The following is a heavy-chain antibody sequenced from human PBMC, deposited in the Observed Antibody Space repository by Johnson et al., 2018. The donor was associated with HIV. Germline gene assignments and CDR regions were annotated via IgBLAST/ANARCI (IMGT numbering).Heavy chain of an antibody. CDR3: HKHNFGNYVSRALDI. CDR1: GLNVSGHY. D-gene: IGHD4-17*01. Sequence: VQLVESGGGLAQPGGSLRLSCAASGLNVSGHYMSWVRQSPGKGLEWVSVIYSGGLTDSAQSVKGRFTLSRDNSNNTLYLQMNSLRGDDTAIYYCHKHNFGNYVSRALDIWGQGTMVTVSS. CDR2: IYSGGLT. J-gene: IGHJ3*02. V-gene: IGHV3-66*02.